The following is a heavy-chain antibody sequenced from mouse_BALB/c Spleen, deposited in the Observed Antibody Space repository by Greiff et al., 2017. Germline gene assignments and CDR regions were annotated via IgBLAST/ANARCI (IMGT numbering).Heavy chain of an antibody. D-gene: IGHD1-1*01. V-gene: IGHV1-14*01. CDR3: ARGRALQGAMDY. Sequence: EVKLMESGPELVKPGASVKMSCKASGYTFTSYVMHWVKQKPGQGLEWIGYINPYNDGTKYNEKFKGKATLTSDKSSSTAYMELSSLTSEDSAVYYCARGRALQGAMDYWGQGTSVTVSS. J-gene: IGHJ4*01. CDR1: GYTFTSYV. CDR2: INPYNDGT.